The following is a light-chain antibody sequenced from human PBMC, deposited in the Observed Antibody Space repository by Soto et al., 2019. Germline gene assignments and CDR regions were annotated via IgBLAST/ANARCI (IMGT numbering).Light chain of an antibody. CDR1: QSVSSSY. CDR3: QQDGSSPWT. Sequence: EVVLAQSPATLSFSPAERATLPCRASQSVSSSYLAWYQQKPGKAPRLLIYGASSRATGIPDRFSGSGSGTDFTLTIIRLEPEDFAVYYCQQDGSSPWTFGQGTKVDIK. J-gene: IGKJ1*01. CDR2: GAS. V-gene: IGKV3-20*01.